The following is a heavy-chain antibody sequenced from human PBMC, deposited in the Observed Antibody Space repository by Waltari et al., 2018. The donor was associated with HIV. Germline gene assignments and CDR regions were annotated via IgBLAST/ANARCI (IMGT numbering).Heavy chain of an antibody. Sequence: EVQLEQSGAEVKKPGESLKISCKASGYTFTNYWSAWVSQTPGKGLEWMGLSDPDDADTRYSPSFEGHVTISADKSTTTAYLQWTSLRASDNGIYYCARHRLGRSWFDPWGQGTLVTVSS. J-gene: IGHJ5*02. D-gene: IGHD6-6*01. CDR3: ARHRLGRSWFDP. CDR2: SDPDDADT. CDR1: GYTFTNYW. V-gene: IGHV5-51*01.